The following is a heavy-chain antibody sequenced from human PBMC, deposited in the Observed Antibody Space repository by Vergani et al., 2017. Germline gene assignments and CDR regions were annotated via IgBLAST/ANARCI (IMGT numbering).Heavy chain of an antibody. CDR1: GGSINSHNYY. CDR2: IHTSGST. Sequence: QVQLQESGPGLVQPSQTLSLTCTVSGGSINSHNYYWSWIRQPAGKGLEWIGRIHTSGSTNYNPSLKSRVTMSEDTSKNQFSLNLTSVTAADTAVYFCARGSCLGGSCYKPLFDYWGQGFLVTVSS. V-gene: IGHV4-61*02. D-gene: IGHD2-15*01. CDR3: ARGSCLGGSCYKPLFDY. J-gene: IGHJ4*02.